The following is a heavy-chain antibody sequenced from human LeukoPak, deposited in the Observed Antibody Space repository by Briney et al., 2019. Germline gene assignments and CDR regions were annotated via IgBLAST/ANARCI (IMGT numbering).Heavy chain of an antibody. CDR3: ARDGRYSGSFTNRPPRDY. V-gene: IGHV3-7*01. J-gene: IGHJ4*02. Sequence: PGGSLRLSCAASGFTFSSYWMSWVRQARGKGLEWVANIKQDGSEKYYVDSVKGRFTISRDNAKNSLYLQMNSLRAEDTAVYYCARDGRYSGSFTNRPPRDYWGQGTLVTVSS. CDR2: IKQDGSEK. CDR1: GFTFSSYW. D-gene: IGHD1-26*01.